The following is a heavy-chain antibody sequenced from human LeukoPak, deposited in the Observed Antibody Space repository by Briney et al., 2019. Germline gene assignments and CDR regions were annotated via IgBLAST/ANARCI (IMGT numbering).Heavy chain of an antibody. J-gene: IGHJ4*02. Sequence: PXXSLRLSCVASGFSFSNAWMSWVRQAPGRGLGWVGRIKSKIDGGTTDNAAPVKGRFTISRDDSKNTLSLLMNSLKTEDTAVYYCTTDRYYDRSGYYPKGNFDHWGQGTLVTVSS. V-gene: IGHV3-15*01. CDR1: GFSFSNAW. CDR3: TTDRYYDRSGYYPKGNFDH. CDR2: IKSKIDGGTT. D-gene: IGHD3-22*01.